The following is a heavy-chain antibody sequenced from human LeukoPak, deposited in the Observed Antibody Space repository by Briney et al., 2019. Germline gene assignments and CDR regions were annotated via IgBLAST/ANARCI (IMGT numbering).Heavy chain of an antibody. CDR1: GYSFTSYW. Sequence: PGESLKISCKGSGYSFTSYWIGWVRQMPGKGLEWMGIIYPDDSDTKYSPAFQGQVTISADKSINTAYLRWTSLKASDTAMYYCATLPGSGTFYPADYFDYWGQGTLVTVSS. V-gene: IGHV5-51*01. CDR3: ATLPGSGTFYPADYFDY. D-gene: IGHD3-10*01. J-gene: IGHJ4*02. CDR2: IYPDDSDT.